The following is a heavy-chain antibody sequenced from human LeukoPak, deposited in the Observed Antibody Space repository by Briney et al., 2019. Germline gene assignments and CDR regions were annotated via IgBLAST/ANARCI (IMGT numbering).Heavy chain of an antibody. CDR2: ISYDGSNK. J-gene: IGHJ3*02. V-gene: IGHV3-30-3*01. CDR1: GFTFSSYA. Sequence: PGRSLRLSCAASGFTFSSYAMHWVRQAPGKGLEWVAVISYDGSNKYYADSVKGRFTISRDNSKNTLYLQMNSLRAEDTAVYYCARKGGTGATPNAFDIWGQGTMVTVSS. CDR3: ARKGGTGATPNAFDI. D-gene: IGHD1-26*01.